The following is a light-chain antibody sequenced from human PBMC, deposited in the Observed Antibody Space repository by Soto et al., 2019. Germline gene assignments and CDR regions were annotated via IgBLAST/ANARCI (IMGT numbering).Light chain of an antibody. CDR1: QSVSSY. Sequence: ELVLTQSPATLSLSPGERATLSCRASQSVSSYLAWYQQKPGQAPRLLIYDASNRATGIPARLGGSGSGTDFTLTISSLEAEDFAVYYCQQRSNWPPWTFGQRTKVEIK. CDR3: QQRSNWPPWT. V-gene: IGKV3-11*01. CDR2: DAS. J-gene: IGKJ1*01.